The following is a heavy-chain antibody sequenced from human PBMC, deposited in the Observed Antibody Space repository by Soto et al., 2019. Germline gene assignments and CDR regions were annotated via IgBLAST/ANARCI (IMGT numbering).Heavy chain of an antibody. CDR1: GYTFTSYG. Sequence: QVQLVQSGAEVKKPGASVKVSCKASGYTFTSYGISWVRQAPGQGLEWMGWISAYNGNTNYAQKLQGRVTMTTDTSTSTDYMELRSLRSDDTAVYYCARGRARTERSGRYPLFDYWGQGTLVTVSS. D-gene: IGHD1-26*01. CDR2: ISAYNGNT. CDR3: ARGRARTERSGRYPLFDY. V-gene: IGHV1-18*01. J-gene: IGHJ4*02.